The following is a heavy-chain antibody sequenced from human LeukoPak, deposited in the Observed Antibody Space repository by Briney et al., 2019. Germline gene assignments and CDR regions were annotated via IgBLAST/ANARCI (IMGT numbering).Heavy chain of an antibody. Sequence: ASVKVSCKASGYTFISYGISWVRQAPGQGLEWMGWISIHNGNTNYAQKFQGRVTMTTDTSTTTAYMELRSLRSDDTAVYYCARSYSSSGYYYYGMDLWGQGTTVTVSS. CDR1: GYTFISYG. D-gene: IGHD6-6*01. CDR2: ISIHNGNT. CDR3: ARSYSSSGYYYYGMDL. J-gene: IGHJ6*02. V-gene: IGHV1-18*01.